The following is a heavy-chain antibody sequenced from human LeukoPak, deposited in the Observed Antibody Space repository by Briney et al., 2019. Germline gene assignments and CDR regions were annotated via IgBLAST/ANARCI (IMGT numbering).Heavy chain of an antibody. J-gene: IGHJ4*02. D-gene: IGHD5-18*01. V-gene: IGHV6-1*01. Sequence: SQTLSLTCVISGDSVSSNSAAWNWIRHSPSRGLEWLGRTYHRSQWSNDYAVSVKSRITINPDTSKNQFSLQLNSVTPEDTAVYYCARGGARDTAVPLDYWGQGSLVTVSS. CDR2: TYHRSQWSN. CDR1: GDSVSSNSAA. CDR3: ARGGARDTAVPLDY.